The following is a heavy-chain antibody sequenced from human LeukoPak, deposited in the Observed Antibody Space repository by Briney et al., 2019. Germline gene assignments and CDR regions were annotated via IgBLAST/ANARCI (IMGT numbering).Heavy chain of an antibody. Sequence: SETLSLTCAVYGGSFSGYYWSWIRQPPGKGLEWIGEINHSGSTNYNPSLKSRVTISVDTSKNQFSLKLSSVTAADAAVYYCARKGVVVPAAILMFDPWGQGTLVTVSS. D-gene: IGHD2-2*02. J-gene: IGHJ5*02. CDR1: GGSFSGYY. CDR3: ARKGVVVPAAILMFDP. CDR2: INHSGST. V-gene: IGHV4-34*01.